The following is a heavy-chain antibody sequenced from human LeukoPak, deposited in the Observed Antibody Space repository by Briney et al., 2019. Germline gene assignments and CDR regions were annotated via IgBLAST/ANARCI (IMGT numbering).Heavy chain of an antibody. J-gene: IGHJ3*02. CDR2: ISGSGGST. V-gene: IGHV3-23*01. D-gene: IGHD3-22*01. CDR3: AKGLRAQGRITMIVVVIDAFDI. Sequence: GGSLRLSCAASGFTFSSYAMSWVRQAPGKGLEWVSAISGSGGSTYYADSVKGRFTISGDNSKNTLYLQMNNLRAEDTAVYCCAKGLRAQGRITMIVVVIDAFDIWGQGTMVTVSS. CDR1: GFTFSSYA.